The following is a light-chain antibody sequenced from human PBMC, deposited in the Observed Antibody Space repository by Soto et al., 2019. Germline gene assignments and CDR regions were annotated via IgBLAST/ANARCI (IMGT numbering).Light chain of an antibody. J-gene: IGLJ1*01. Sequence: QSVLTQSPSASGSPGPSVTISCTGTSSDIGGYNSVSWYQQHPGKDPKVMIYDVSKRPSGVPDRFSGSKSGNTASLTVSALQAEDEADYYCSSYTDRNNVVFGTGTKLTVL. CDR2: DVS. CDR3: SSYTDRNNVV. CDR1: SSDIGGYNS. V-gene: IGLV2-8*01.